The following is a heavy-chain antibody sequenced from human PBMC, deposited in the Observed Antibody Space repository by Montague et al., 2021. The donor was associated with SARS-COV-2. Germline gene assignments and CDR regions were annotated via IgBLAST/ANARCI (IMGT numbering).Heavy chain of an antibody. V-gene: IGHV4-39*01. CDR1: GGSISSSSYY. J-gene: IGHJ3*02. D-gene: IGHD3-9*01. CDR3: ATYYVILTGYYIDGFDI. Sequence: SETLSLTCTVSGGSISSSSYYWGWIRQPPGKGLEWIGSIYYSGSTYYNPSLKNRVTISVDTSKNQFSLKLSSVTAADTAVYYCATYYVILTGYYIDGFDIWGQGTMVTVSS. CDR2: IYYSGST.